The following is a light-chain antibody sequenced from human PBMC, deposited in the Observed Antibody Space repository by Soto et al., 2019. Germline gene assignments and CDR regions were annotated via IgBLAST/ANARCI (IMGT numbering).Light chain of an antibody. CDR1: QSVATSQ. CDR3: QQFASSPRT. V-gene: IGKV3-20*01. J-gene: IGKJ1*01. CDR2: GAS. Sequence: ECVLTQSPSTLSFSPGERATLFCRASQSVATSQLAWYQQKPGQAPRLLIGASSRATGVPDRFIASGSGTDFTLTISRLEPEDFAVYYCQQFASSPRTFGRGTKVDI.